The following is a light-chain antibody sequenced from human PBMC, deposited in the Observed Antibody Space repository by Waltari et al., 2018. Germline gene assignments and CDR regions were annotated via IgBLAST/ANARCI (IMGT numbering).Light chain of an antibody. V-gene: IGKV3-20*01. CDR3: QQHGTLPAT. CDR1: QTVGSSS. CDR2: RAS. J-gene: IGKJ1*01. Sequence: IVLTQSPGNASLSPGERVTLPCRASQTVGSSSLAWYQQKPGQAPRLFIYRASRRATGIPDRFSGSGSGTDFSLTISRLEPEDFAVYYCQQHGTLPATFGQGTKVEIK.